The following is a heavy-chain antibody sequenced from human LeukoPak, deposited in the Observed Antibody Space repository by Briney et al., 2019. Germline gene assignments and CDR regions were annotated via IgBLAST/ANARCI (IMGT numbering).Heavy chain of an antibody. CDR2: ISAYNGNT. D-gene: IGHD3-16*02. V-gene: IGHV1-18*01. Sequence: ASVKVSCKASGYTFTSYGISWVRQAPGQGLEWMGWISAYNGNTNYAQKLQGRVTMTTDTSTSTAYMELRSLGSDDTAVYYCARGGRAITFGGVIALAFDYWGQGTLVTVSS. J-gene: IGHJ4*02. CDR1: GYTFTSYG. CDR3: ARGGRAITFGGVIALAFDY.